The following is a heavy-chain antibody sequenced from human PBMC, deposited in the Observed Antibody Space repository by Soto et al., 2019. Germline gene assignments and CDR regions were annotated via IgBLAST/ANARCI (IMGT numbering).Heavy chain of an antibody. CDR3: ARDGVVDDSSGYFYYFDY. V-gene: IGHV3-30-3*01. CDR2: ISYDGSNK. Sequence: QVQLVESGGGVVQPGRSLRLSCAASGFTFSSYAMHWVRQAPGKGLEWVAVISYDGSNKYYADSVKGRFTISRDNSKNTLYLHMNSLRAEDTAVYYCARDGVVDDSSGYFYYFDYWGQGTLVTVSS. CDR1: GFTFSSYA. J-gene: IGHJ4*02. D-gene: IGHD3-22*01.